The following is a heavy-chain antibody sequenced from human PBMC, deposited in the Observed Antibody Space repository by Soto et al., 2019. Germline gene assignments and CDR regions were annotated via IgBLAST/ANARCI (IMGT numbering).Heavy chain of an antibody. CDR2: IGGRGTSS. CDR3: AKSRYADSSSDYYDF. CDR1: GFTFSNYA. V-gene: IGHV3-23*01. Sequence: PGGSLRLSCAASGFTFSNYAMSWVRQAPGKGLEWVSGIGGRGTSSYYADSVKGRFAISRDNSYNTLFLQLHSLRAEDTAVYYCAKSRYADSSSDYYDFWGQGTRVTVSS. J-gene: IGHJ4*02. D-gene: IGHD3-22*01.